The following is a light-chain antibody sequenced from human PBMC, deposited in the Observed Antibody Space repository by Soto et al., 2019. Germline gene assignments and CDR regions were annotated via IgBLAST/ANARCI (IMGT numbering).Light chain of an antibody. J-gene: IGKJ1*01. Sequence: DVQVTQSPASLSASVGDRVTISCRASRDIYNYLAWYQQKPGQVPKLLINAASSLQSGVPSRFSGSGSGTDFTLTISRLQPEDVATYYCQKYASAPRTFGQGTKV. CDR3: QKYASAPRT. CDR1: RDIYNY. CDR2: AAS. V-gene: IGKV1-27*01.